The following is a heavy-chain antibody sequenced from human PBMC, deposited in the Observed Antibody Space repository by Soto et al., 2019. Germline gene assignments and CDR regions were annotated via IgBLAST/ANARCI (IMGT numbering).Heavy chain of an antibody. Sequence: ASVEVSCKASGYTFTGCYRHWVRQAPGQGLEWMGWINPNSGGTNYAQKFQGWVTMTRDTSISTAYMELSRLRSDDTAVYYCARDLGGCSGGSCYSDSAYFDYWGQGTLVTVSS. V-gene: IGHV1-2*04. D-gene: IGHD2-15*01. J-gene: IGHJ4*02. CDR1: GYTFTGCY. CDR2: INPNSGGT. CDR3: ARDLGGCSGGSCYSDSAYFDY.